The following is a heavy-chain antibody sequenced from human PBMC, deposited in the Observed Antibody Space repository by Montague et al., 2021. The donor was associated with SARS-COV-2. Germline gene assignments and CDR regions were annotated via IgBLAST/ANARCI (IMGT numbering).Heavy chain of an antibody. V-gene: IGHV4-31*03. J-gene: IGHJ3*02. CDR2: IYYSGST. CDR3: ARARITMIVVVNAFDI. Sequence: TRSLTCTVPGGSISSGGYYWSWIRQHPGKGLEWIGYIYYSGSTYYNPSLKSRVTISVDTSKNQFSLKLSSVTAADTAVYYCARARITMIVVVNAFDIWGQGTMVTVSA. D-gene: IGHD3-22*01. CDR1: GGSISSGGYY.